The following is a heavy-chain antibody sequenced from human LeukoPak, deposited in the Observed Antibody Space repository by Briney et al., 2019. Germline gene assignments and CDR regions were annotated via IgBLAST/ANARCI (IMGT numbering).Heavy chain of an antibody. CDR2: IKQDGSEE. CDR3: TTYKNWVAGDV. CDR1: GFTFSDYW. D-gene: IGHD7-27*01. J-gene: IGHJ6*02. Sequence: GGSLRLSCAASGFTFSDYWMSWVRQAPGKGPEWVATIKQDGSEEHYVDSVKGRFTVSRDDARNSLFLQMNSLRVEDTAVYYCTTYKNWVAGDVWGQGTTVSVSS. V-gene: IGHV3-7*01.